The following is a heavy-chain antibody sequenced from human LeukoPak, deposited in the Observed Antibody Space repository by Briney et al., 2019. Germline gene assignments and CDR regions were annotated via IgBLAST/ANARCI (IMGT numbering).Heavy chain of an antibody. CDR3: AKRVIYCSSTSCYSYFDY. J-gene: IGHJ4*02. CDR1: GFTFSSYA. D-gene: IGHD2-2*01. V-gene: IGHV3-23*01. Sequence: GGSLRLSCAASGFTFSSYAMSWVRQAPGKGLVWVSAISGSGGSTYYADSVKGRFTISRGNSKNTLYLQMNSLRAEDTAVYYCAKRVIYCSSTSCYSYFDYWGQGTRVTVSS. CDR2: ISGSGGST.